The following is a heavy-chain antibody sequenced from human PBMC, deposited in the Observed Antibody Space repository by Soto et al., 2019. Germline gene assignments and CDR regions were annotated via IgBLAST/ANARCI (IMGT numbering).Heavy chain of an antibody. CDR2: ISTTGNT. J-gene: IGHJ4*02. CDR3: EGESGENWSYEAY. V-gene: IGHV4-4*07. CDR1: GDTITSFS. D-gene: IGHD1-7*01. Sequence: SETLSLTCTVSGDTITSFSWNWIRQSAGKGLEWIGRISTTGNTHYNPSLESRVTMSLDTSRNQFSLKLTSVTAADTAVYYCEGESGENWSYEAYWGQGTLVTVSS.